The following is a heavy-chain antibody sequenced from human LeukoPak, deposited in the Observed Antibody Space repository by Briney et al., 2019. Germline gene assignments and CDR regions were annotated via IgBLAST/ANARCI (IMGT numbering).Heavy chain of an antibody. J-gene: IGHJ4*02. Sequence: PSETLSLTCAVYGGSFSGYYWSWIRQPAGKGLEWIGRIYTSGSTNYNPSLKSRVTMSVDTSKNQFSLKLSSVTAADTAVYYCAREHYDSSGYYYGYWGQGTLVTVSS. CDR2: IYTSGST. CDR1: GGSFSGYY. D-gene: IGHD3-22*01. CDR3: AREHYDSSGYYYGY. V-gene: IGHV4-4*07.